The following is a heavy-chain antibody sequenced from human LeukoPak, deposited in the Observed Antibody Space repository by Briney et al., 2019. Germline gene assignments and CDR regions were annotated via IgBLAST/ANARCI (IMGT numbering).Heavy chain of an antibody. V-gene: IGHV3-48*01. D-gene: IGHD3-3*01. Sequence: GGSLRLSCAASGFTFSSYSMNWVRQAPGKGLEWVSYISSSSSTIYYADSVKGRFTISRDNAKNSLYLQMNSLRAEDTAVYYCARLGFSDDFWSGYYMTFYYYYYMDVWGKGTTVTVSS. CDR2: ISSSSSTI. CDR3: ARLGFSDDFWSGYYMTFYYYYYMDV. CDR1: GFTFSSYS. J-gene: IGHJ6*03.